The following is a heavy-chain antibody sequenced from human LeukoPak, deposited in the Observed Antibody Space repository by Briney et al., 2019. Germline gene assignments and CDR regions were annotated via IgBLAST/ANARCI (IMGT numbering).Heavy chain of an antibody. V-gene: IGHV3-23*01. D-gene: IGHD1-26*01. CDR1: GFTFSSYA. CDR3: ARPTYSGSYYWFDY. CDR2: ISGSGGST. J-gene: IGHJ4*02. Sequence: GGSLRLSCAASGFTFSSYAMSWVRQAPGKGLEWVSAISGSGGSTYYADSVKGRFTISRDNSKNTLYLQMNSLRAEDTAVYYCARPTYSGSYYWFDYWGQGTLVTVSS.